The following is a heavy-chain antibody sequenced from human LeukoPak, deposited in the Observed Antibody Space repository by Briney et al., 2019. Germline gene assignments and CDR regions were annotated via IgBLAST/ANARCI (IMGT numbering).Heavy chain of an antibody. CDR3: ATPIFGNWYFDL. D-gene: IGHD3-3*01. V-gene: IGHV1-46*01. CDR2: INPSGGST. J-gene: IGHJ2*01. CDR1: GYTFTSYY. Sequence: ASVKVSCKASGYTFTSYYMHWVRQAPGQGLEWMGIINPSGGSTSYAQKFQGRVTMTEDTSTDTAYMELSSLRSEDTAVYYCATPIFGNWYFDLWGRGTLVTVSS.